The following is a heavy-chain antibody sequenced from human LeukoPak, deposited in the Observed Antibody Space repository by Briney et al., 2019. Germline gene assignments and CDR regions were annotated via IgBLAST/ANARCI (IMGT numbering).Heavy chain of an antibody. Sequence: PGGTLRLTCAASAFTFSSYGMSWVRQAPGKGLEWVSAISGSGGSTYYADSVKGRFTISRDNSKNTLYLRMNSLRAEGTAVYYCAKGNGDNHYYYYYMDVWGKGTTVTISS. J-gene: IGHJ6*03. D-gene: IGHD4-17*01. CDR1: AFTFSSYG. V-gene: IGHV3-23*01. CDR3: AKGNGDNHYYYYYMDV. CDR2: ISGSGGST.